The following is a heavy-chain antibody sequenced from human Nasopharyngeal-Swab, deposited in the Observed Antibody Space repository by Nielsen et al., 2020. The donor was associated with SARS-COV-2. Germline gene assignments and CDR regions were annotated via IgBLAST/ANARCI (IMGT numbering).Heavy chain of an antibody. CDR3: AAVINPASGGH. CDR2: IVVGSGNT. Sequence: SVQVSCKASGFTFTSSAVQWVRQARGQRLEWIGWIVVGSGNTNYAQKFQERVTITRDMSTSTAYMELSSLRSEDTAVYYCAAVINPASGGHWGQGTLVTVSS. CDR1: GFTFTSSA. D-gene: IGHD1-26*01. V-gene: IGHV1-58*01. J-gene: IGHJ4*02.